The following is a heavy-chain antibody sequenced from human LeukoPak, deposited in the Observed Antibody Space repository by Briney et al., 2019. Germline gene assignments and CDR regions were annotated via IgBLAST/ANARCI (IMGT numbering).Heavy chain of an antibody. CDR2: IGTAGDT. V-gene: IGHV3-13*01. CDR1: GFTFSSYD. D-gene: IGHD6-13*01. Sequence: PGGSLRLSCAASGFTFSSYDMHWVRQATGKGLEWVSAIGTAGDTYYPGSVKGRLTISRENAKNSLYLQMDSLRAGDTAVYYCARAGQQLDFDIWGQGTMVTVSS. CDR3: ARAGQQLDFDI. J-gene: IGHJ3*02.